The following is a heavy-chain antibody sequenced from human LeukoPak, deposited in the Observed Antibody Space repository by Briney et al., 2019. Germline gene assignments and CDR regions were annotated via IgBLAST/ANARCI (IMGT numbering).Heavy chain of an antibody. J-gene: IGHJ4*02. V-gene: IGHV3-9*01. D-gene: IGHD3-3*01. CDR3: AKVSPINPSGYLDY. Sequence: PGRSLRLSCAASGFTFDDYAMHWVRQAPGKGLEWVSGISWNSGSIGYADSVKGRFTISRDNSKNTLYLQMNSLRAEDTGVYYCAKVSPINPSGYLDYWGQGTLVTVSS. CDR2: ISWNSGSI. CDR1: GFTFDDYA.